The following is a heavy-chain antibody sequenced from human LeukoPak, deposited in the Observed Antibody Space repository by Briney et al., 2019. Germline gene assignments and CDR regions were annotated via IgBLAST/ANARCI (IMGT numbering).Heavy chain of an antibody. D-gene: IGHD2-2*01. CDR2: ISAYNGNT. V-gene: IGHV1-18*01. Sequence: ASVKVSCKASGYAFTSYGISWVRQAPGQGLEWMGWISAYNGNTNYAQKLQGRVTMTTDTSTSTAYMELRSLRSDDTAVYYCARDTVVVPAAPRGDAFDIWGQGTMVTVSS. CDR3: ARDTVVVPAAPRGDAFDI. J-gene: IGHJ3*02. CDR1: GYAFTSYG.